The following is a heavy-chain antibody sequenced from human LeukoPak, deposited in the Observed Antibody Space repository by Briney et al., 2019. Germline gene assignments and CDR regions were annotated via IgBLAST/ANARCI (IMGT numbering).Heavy chain of an antibody. V-gene: IGHV3-66*01. J-gene: IGHJ4*02. CDR3: NYVYYGSGSYSSLFDY. CDR1: GFTVSSSY. D-gene: IGHD3-10*01. Sequence: GGSLRLSCAASGFTVSSSYMSWVRQAPRKGLEWVSVIYSGGSTYYADSVKGRFTISRDNSKNTLYLQMNSLRAEDTAVYYCNYVYYGSGSYSSLFDYWGQGTLVTVSS. CDR2: IYSGGST.